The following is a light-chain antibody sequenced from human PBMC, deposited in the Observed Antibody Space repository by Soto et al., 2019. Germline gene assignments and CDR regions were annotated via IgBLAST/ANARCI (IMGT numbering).Light chain of an antibody. J-gene: IGLJ2*01. CDR1: SSNIGSNY. CDR3: AAWDDSVV. Sequence: QSVLTQPPSASGTPGQRVTISCSGSSSNIGSNYVYWYQQLPGTAPKLLIYRNNQRPSGVPDRFSGSKSGTSASLAISGLQSEDEADYYCAAWDDSVVFGGGTKLTVL. V-gene: IGLV1-47*01. CDR2: RNN.